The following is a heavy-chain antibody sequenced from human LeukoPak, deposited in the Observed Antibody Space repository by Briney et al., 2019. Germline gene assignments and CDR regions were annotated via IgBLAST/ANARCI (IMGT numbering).Heavy chain of an antibody. CDR2: ISGSSNYI. D-gene: IGHD3-22*01. CDR3: ARDLYHYDNSGSPHDY. Sequence: GRSLRLSCAASGFTFSSYGMHWVRQAPGKGLEWVSSISGSSNYIYYADSVKGRFTISRDNAKNSLYLQMNSLRAEDTAVYYCARDLYHYDNSGSPHDYWGQGTLVTVSS. J-gene: IGHJ4*02. CDR1: GFTFSSYG. V-gene: IGHV3-21*01.